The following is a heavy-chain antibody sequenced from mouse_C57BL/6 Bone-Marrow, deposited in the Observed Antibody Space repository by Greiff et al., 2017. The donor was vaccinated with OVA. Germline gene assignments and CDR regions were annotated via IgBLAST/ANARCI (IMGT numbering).Heavy chain of an antibody. CDR3: ASYDYGYFDY. Sequence: VQLKQSGGDLVKPGGSLKLSCAASGFTFSSYGMSWVRQTPDKRLEWVATISSGGSYTYYPDSVKGRFTISRDNAKNTLYLQMSSLKSEDTAMYYCASYDYGYFDYWGQGTTLTVSS. V-gene: IGHV5-6*01. CDR1: GFTFSSYG. J-gene: IGHJ2*01. CDR2: ISSGGSYT. D-gene: IGHD2-4*01.